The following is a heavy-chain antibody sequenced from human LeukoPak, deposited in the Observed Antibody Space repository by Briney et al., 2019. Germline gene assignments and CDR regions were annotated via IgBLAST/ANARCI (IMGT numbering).Heavy chain of an antibody. CDR2: ISVGGAKT. J-gene: IGHJ4*02. CDR1: GFTFSSYA. D-gene: IGHD2-15*01. Sequence: GGSLRLSCAASGFTFSSYAMSWVRQATGKGLEWVSAISVGGAKTHYADSVRGRFTISRDDSKKTLYLQMRSLRDEDTAVYYCAKDWSAAHWGQGTLVTVSS. V-gene: IGHV3-23*01. CDR3: AKDWSAAH.